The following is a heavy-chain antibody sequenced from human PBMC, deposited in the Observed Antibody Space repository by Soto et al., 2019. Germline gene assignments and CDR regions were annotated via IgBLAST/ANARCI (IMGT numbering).Heavy chain of an antibody. V-gene: IGHV3-23*01. CDR2: ISASGGRP. CDR1: GFTFRSYT. Sequence: DVQLLESGGGLVQPGGSMRLSCAASGFTFRSYTMSWVRQAPGKGLEWISSISASGGRPSYADSVQGRFVISRDNSMNTVYLQMSSLRDEDTAMYYCAKARCSTSDCYVPDSWGQVTLVTVSS. D-gene: IGHD2-2*01. J-gene: IGHJ5*01. CDR3: AKARCSTSDCYVPDS.